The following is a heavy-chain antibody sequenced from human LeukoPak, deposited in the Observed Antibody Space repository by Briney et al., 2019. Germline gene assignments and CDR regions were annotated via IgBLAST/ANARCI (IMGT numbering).Heavy chain of an antibody. CDR2: INHSGST. J-gene: IGHJ5*02. CDR3: ARVGYYYGSGEANWFDP. D-gene: IGHD3-10*01. Sequence: PSETLSLTCAVYGGSFSGYYWSWIRQPPGKGLEWIGEINHSGSTNYNPSLKSRVTISVDTSKNQFSLKLSSVTAADTAVYYCARVGYYYGSGEANWFDPWGQRTLATVSS. CDR1: GGSFSGYY. V-gene: IGHV4-34*01.